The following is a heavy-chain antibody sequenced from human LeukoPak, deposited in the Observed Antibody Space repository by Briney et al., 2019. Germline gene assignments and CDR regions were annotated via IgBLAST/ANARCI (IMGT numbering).Heavy chain of an antibody. CDR1: GFTFSSYE. V-gene: IGHV3-48*03. D-gene: IGHD6-13*01. J-gene: IGHJ4*02. CDR3: ATLRPRQQLVVDH. CDR2: ISSSGSTK. Sequence: PGGSLRLSCAASGFTFSSYEMNWVRQAPGKGLEWVPYISSSGSTKYYADSVKGRFTISRDNALNSLYLQMSSLRAEDTAVYYCATLRPRQQLVVDHWGQGTLVTVSS.